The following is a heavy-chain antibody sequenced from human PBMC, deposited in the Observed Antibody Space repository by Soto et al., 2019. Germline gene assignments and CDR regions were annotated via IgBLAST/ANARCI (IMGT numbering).Heavy chain of an antibody. J-gene: IGHJ5*02. D-gene: IGHD1-26*01. CDR1: KFTFIRYW. V-gene: IGHV3-74*03. Sequence: EVQLVESGGGLVQPGGSLRLSCADSKFTFIRYWMHWVRQTPGKGLMWVSRINPDGSRTTYADSVKGRFTISRDNAKNTVFLDMNSLRAEDTAVYYCARVASGSYDWFDPWGQGTLVTVSS. CDR2: INPDGSRT. CDR3: ARVASGSYDWFDP.